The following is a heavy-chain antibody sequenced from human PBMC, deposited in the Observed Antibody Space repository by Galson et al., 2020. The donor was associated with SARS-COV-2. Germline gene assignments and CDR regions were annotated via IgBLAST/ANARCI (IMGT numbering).Heavy chain of an antibody. J-gene: IGHJ5*02. CDR3: ARNPVYCSGGSCYIWFDP. Sequence: SYWISCVRQMPGKGLEWMGRIDPSASYTNYSPSFQGHVTISADKSISTAYLQWSSLKASDTAMYYCARNPVYCSGGSCYIWFDPWGQGTLVTVSS. V-gene: IGHV5-10-1*01. CDR1: SYW. D-gene: IGHD2-15*01. CDR2: IDPSASYT.